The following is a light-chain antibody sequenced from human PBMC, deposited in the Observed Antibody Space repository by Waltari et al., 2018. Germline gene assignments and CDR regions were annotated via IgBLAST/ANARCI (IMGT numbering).Light chain of an antibody. CDR2: YAS. Sequence: DIQMTQSPSSLSASVGERVTITCQASQGINDYLSWYQQKPGKAPKRLIYYASTLESGVPSRFSGSGSGTDYSLTISSLQPEDIATYYCHQHDHLPLTFGGGTKVEIK. CDR1: QGINDY. CDR3: HQHDHLPLT. V-gene: IGKV1-33*01. J-gene: IGKJ4*01.